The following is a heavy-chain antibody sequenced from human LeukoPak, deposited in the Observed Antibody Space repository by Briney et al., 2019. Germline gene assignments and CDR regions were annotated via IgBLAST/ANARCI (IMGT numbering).Heavy chain of an antibody. Sequence: SQTLSLTCAVSGGSISSGGYSWSWIRQPPGRGLEWIGYIYHSGSTYYNPSLKSRVTISVDRSKNQFSLKLSSVTAADTAVYYCARDSGYYHYYFDYWGQGTLVTVSS. CDR3: ARDSGYYHYYFDY. CDR1: GGSISSGGYS. V-gene: IGHV4-30-2*01. D-gene: IGHD3-22*01. J-gene: IGHJ4*02. CDR2: IYHSGST.